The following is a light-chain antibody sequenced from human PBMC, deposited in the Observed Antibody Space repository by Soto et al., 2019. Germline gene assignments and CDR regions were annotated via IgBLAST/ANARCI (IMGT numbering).Light chain of an antibody. CDR1: QDIRNE. V-gene: IGKV1-17*01. Sequence: DIQMTQSPSSLSASVGDRVTITCRASQDIRNELGWFQQKPGKAPKRLIYIASSLQSGVPSRFSGSGSGSEFTLTISSLQPEDYATYYCLQHNDYPPTFGQGTKVEI. CDR3: LQHNDYPPT. J-gene: IGKJ1*01. CDR2: IAS.